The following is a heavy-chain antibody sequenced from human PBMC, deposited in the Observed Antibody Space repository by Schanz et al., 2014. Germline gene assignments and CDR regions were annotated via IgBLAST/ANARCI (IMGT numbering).Heavy chain of an antibody. J-gene: IGHJ4*02. CDR2: ISYDGGHK. Sequence: QVQLVESGGGVVQPGRSLRLSCAASGFTFSSYAMHWVRQAPGRGLQWVALISYDGGHKYYADSVKGRFTISRDNSKNTLYLQMSSLRTEDTAVYYCVKGFSSSWCYWGQGILVTVSS. CDR1: GFTFSSYA. CDR3: VKGFSSSWCY. D-gene: IGHD6-13*01. V-gene: IGHV3-30*04.